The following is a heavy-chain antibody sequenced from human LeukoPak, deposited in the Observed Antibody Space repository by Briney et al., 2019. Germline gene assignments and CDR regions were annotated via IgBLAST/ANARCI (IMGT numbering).Heavy chain of an antibody. CDR3: ARVGSWDAFDV. CDR1: GFTFSNSA. D-gene: IGHD1-26*01. CDR2: ITSNGDRT. J-gene: IGHJ3*01. V-gene: IGHV3-64*01. Sequence: GGSLRLSCAASGFTFSNSAMHWVRQAPGKGPEYVSAITSNGDRTYYANPVKGRFTISRDNSKNTLYLQMGSLRAEDMAVYYCARVGSWDAFDVWGQGTMVTVSS.